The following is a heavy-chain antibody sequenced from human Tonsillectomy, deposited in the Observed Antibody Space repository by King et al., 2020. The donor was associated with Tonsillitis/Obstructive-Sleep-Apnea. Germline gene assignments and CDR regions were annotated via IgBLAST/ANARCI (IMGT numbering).Heavy chain of an antibody. J-gene: IGHJ5*02. CDR2: ISAYNGNT. Sequence: VQLVESGAEVKKPGASVKVSCKASGYTFTSYGISWVRQAPGQGLEWMGWISAYNGNTNYAQNLQGRVTMTTDTSTSTAYMELRSLRSDDTAVYYCARDYCSTTSGSAEWFDPWGQGTLVTVSS. D-gene: IGHD2-2*01. CDR1: GYTFTSYG. V-gene: IGHV1-18*01. CDR3: ARDYCSTTSGSAEWFDP.